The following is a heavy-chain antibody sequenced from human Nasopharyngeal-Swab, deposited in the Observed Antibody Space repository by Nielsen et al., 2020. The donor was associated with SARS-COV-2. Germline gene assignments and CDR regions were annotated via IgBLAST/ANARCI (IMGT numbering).Heavy chain of an antibody. J-gene: IGHJ5*02. Sequence: ASVKVSCKASGYTFTGYYMHWVRQAPGQGLEWMGWINPNSGGTNYAQKFQGWVTMTRDTSISTAYMELSRLRSDDTAVYYCAGGPIGIAAAGTIGWFDPWGQGTLVTVSS. CDR1: GYTFTGYY. V-gene: IGHV1-2*04. CDR3: AGGPIGIAAAGTIGWFDP. D-gene: IGHD6-13*01. CDR2: INPNSGGT.